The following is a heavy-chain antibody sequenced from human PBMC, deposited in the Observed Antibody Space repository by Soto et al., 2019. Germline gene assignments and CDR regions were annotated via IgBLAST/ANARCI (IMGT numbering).Heavy chain of an antibody. CDR3: ARDTDWAFDY. Sequence: GGSLRLSCVASGFTFSSYSMVWVRQAPGKGLEWVSYIFVTSGIIYYADSVKGRFTVSRDNAKNSLFLLMNSLRAEDTAVYYCARDTDWAFDYWGQGTQVTVSS. CDR2: IFVTSGII. J-gene: IGHJ4*02. CDR1: GFTFSSYS. D-gene: IGHD3-9*01. V-gene: IGHV3-48*04.